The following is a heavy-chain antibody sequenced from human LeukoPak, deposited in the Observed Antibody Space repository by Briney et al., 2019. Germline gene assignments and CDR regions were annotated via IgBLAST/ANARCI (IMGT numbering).Heavy chain of an antibody. CDR1: GFTFSSYG. V-gene: IGHV3-30*18. Sequence: PGSSLRLSCAASGFTFSSYGMHWVRQAPGKGLEWVAVISYDGSNKYYADSVKGRFTISRDNSKNTLYLQMNSLRAEDTAVYYCAKSHSYGLSYYFDYWGQGTLVTVSS. CDR3: AKSHSYGLSYYFDY. D-gene: IGHD5-18*01. CDR2: ISYDGSNK. J-gene: IGHJ4*02.